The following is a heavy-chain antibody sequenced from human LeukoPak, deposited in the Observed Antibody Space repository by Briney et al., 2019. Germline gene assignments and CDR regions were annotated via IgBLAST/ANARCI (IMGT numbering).Heavy chain of an antibody. J-gene: IGHJ4*02. D-gene: IGHD6-13*01. Sequence: ASVKVSCKASGYSFTSYGISWVRQAPGQGLEWMGWISAYNGNTNYAQKLQGRVTMTTDTSTSTAYMELRSLRSDDTAVYYCAREMEIAGTSDYWGQGTLVTVSS. CDR3: AREMEIAGTSDY. CDR2: ISAYNGNT. V-gene: IGHV1-18*01. CDR1: GYSFTSYG.